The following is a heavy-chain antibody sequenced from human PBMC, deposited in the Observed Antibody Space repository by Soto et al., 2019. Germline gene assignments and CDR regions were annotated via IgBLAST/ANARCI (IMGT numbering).Heavy chain of an antibody. D-gene: IGHD2-21*01. Sequence: SETLSLTCTVSGGSISSYYWSWIRQPPGKGLEWIGYIYYSGSTNYNPSIKSRVTISVDTSKNQFSLKLGSVTAADTAVYYCARHRIDDAFDIWGQGTMVTVSS. CDR1: GGSISSYY. J-gene: IGHJ3*02. CDR3: ARHRIDDAFDI. V-gene: IGHV4-59*08. CDR2: IYYSGST.